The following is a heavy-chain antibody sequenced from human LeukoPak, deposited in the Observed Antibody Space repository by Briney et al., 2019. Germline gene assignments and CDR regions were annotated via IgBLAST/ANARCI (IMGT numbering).Heavy chain of an antibody. CDR1: GFTFSSLW. CDR2: IKHNGNVN. J-gene: IGHJ6*02. Sequence: GGSLRLSCAVSGFTFSSLWMNWARQAPGKGLEWVASIKHNGNVNYYVDSVKGRFTISRDNAKNSLYLQISNVRAEDTAVYFCARGGGLDVWGQGATVTVSS. D-gene: IGHD3-16*01. CDR3: ARGGGLDV. V-gene: IGHV3-7*03.